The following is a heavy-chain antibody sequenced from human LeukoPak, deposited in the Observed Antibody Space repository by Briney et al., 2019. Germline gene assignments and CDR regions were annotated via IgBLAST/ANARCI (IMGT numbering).Heavy chain of an antibody. D-gene: IGHD3-3*01. J-gene: IGHJ5*02. V-gene: IGHV1-8*03. CDR3: ARGVVETIFGVVISTNWFDP. CDR2: MNPNSGNT. Sequence: GASVKVSCKASGYTFTSYDIHWVRQATGQGLEWMGWMNPNSGNTGYAQKFQGRVTITRNTSISTAYMELSSLRSEDTAVYYCARGVVETIFGVVISTNWFDPWGQGTLVTVSS. CDR1: GYTFTSYD.